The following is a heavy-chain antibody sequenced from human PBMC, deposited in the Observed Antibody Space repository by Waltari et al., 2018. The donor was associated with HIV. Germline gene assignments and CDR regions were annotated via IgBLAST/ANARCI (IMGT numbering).Heavy chain of an antibody. CDR2: FWSDGAEI. V-gene: IGHV3-33*01. CDR1: GFPFGNFA. Sequence: QVQLVESGGGVVQPGTSLTLSCAVSGFPFGNFAIHWVRRSTGKGLEWLAVFWSDGAEIAYADSGKGRFTVSKDSSQKTLYLHLTSLRAEDTALYYCARGYSSSRWIPLYHWGRGTLVTVSS. J-gene: IGHJ4*02. CDR3: ARGYSSSRWIPLYH. D-gene: IGHD6-6*01.